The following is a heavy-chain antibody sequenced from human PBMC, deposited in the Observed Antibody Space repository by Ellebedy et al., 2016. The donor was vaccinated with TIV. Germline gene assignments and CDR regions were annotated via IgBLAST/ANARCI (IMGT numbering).Heavy chain of an antibody. V-gene: IGHV3-30*03. CDR2: ISYDANNK. J-gene: IGHJ3*02. D-gene: IGHD4-23*01. CDR3: ARSTVINPEGDAYDI. Sequence: GESLKISCAASGFTFSSYDMHWVRQAPGKGLEWVALISYDANNKYYADSVKGRFPISRDNSKNTLYLHMNSLRAEDTAVYYCARSTVINPEGDAYDIWGQGTKVTVSS. CDR1: GFTFSSYD.